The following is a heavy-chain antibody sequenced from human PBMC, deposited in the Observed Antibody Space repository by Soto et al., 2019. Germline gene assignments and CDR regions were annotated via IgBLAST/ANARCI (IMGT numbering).Heavy chain of an antibody. Sequence: PSETLSLTCSVSGASIKSGGFYWTWIRQLPGKGLEWIGDIYYTGSTFYHPSLETRVTLSLDTSNNQFSLNLGSVTAADTAVYYCATQHRYDSSGYFYYWGQGTQVTVSS. CDR1: GASIKSGGFY. J-gene: IGHJ4*02. D-gene: IGHD3-22*01. CDR2: IYYTGST. V-gene: IGHV4-31*03. CDR3: ATQHRYDSSGYFYY.